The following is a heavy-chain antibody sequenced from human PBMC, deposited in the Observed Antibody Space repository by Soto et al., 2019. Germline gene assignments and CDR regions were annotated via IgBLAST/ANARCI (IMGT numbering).Heavy chain of an antibody. V-gene: IGHV4-31*03. J-gene: IGHJ5*02. CDR1: GGSISSGGYY. CDR3: ARVRMRCSSTSCYWFDP. D-gene: IGHD2-2*01. CDR2: IYYSGST. Sequence: PSETLSLTCTVSGGSISSGGYYWSWIRQHPGKGLEWIGYIYYSGSTYYNPSLKSRVTISVDTSKNQFSLKLNSVTAADTAVYYCARVRMRCSSTSCYWFDPRGQGTLVTASS.